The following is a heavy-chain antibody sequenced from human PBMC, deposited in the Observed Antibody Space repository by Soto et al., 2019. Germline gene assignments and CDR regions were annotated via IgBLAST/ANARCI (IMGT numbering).Heavy chain of an antibody. CDR1: GGTFSSYT. V-gene: IGHV1-69*02. CDR3: AREHEAVITFGGVIVSIDYFDY. CDR2: IIPILGIA. D-gene: IGHD3-16*02. Sequence: SVKVSCKASGGTFSSYTISWVRQAPGQGLEWMGRIIPILGIANYAQKFQGRVTITADKSTSTAYMELSSLRSEDTAVYYCAREHEAVITFGGVIVSIDYFDYWGQGTLVPGSS. J-gene: IGHJ4*02.